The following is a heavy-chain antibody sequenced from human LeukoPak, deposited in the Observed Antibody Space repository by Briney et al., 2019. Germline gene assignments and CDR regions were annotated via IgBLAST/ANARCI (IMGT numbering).Heavy chain of an antibody. V-gene: IGHV3-7*01. CDR1: GFIFSSSW. CDR3: ASMFNWNYGKDY. D-gene: IGHD1-7*01. CDR2: IKQDGSEK. Sequence: GGSLRLSCVASGFIFSSSWMSWVRQAPGKGLEWVANIKQDGSEKDYADSVKGRFTISRDNAKNSLYLQMNSLRAEDAAVYYCASMFNWNYGKDYWGQGTLVTVSS. J-gene: IGHJ4*02.